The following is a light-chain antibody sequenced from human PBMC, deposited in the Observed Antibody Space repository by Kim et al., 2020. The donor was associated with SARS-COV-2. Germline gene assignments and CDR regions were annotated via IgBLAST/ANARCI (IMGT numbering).Light chain of an antibody. CDR2: HAS. CDR3: QHLGT. CDR1: QSLSTW. V-gene: IGKV1-5*01. J-gene: IGKJ2*02. Sequence: IQVTQSPSTLSASVGDRVTITCRASQSLSTWMAWYQQKPGKAPKLLIYHASSLQSGVPSRFGGSGSGTEFTLSINNLQPDDFATYYCQHLGTFGLGTNWRS.